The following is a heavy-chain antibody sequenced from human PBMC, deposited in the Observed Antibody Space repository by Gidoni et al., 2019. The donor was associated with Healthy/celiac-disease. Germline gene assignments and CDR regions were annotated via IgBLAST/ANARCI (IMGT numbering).Heavy chain of an antibody. Sequence: VQLVQSGGGLVTPGGSLPLSCAASGFTFSRYRMNWGRKAPGKGLEWVSSIRSSSSSIYYADSVKGRFTISRDNAKNSLYLQMNSLRAEDTAVYYCARDYYDSSGYEGEYFQHWGQGTLVTVSS. D-gene: IGHD3-22*01. J-gene: IGHJ1*01. CDR3: ARDYYDSSGYEGEYFQH. CDR2: IRSSSSSI. CDR1: GFTFSRYR. V-gene: IGHV3-21*01.